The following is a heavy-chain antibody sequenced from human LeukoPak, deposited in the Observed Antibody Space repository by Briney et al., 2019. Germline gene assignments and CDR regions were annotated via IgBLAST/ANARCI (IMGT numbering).Heavy chain of an antibody. CDR1: GFTFDDYA. J-gene: IGHJ3*02. V-gene: IGHV3-9*01. Sequence: GGSLRLSCAASGFTFDDYAMHWVRHAPGKGLEWVSGISWNSGSIGYADSVKGRFTISRDNAKNSLYLQMNSLRAEDTAVYHCANSYYYDSSGYDAFDIWGQGTMVTVSP. D-gene: IGHD3-22*01. CDR2: ISWNSGSI. CDR3: ANSYYYDSSGYDAFDI.